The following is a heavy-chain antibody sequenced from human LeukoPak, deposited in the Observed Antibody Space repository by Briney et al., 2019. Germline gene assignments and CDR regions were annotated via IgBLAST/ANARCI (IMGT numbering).Heavy chain of an antibody. CDR2: IWSDGSDK. CDR3: EALVKGDY. D-gene: IGHD5-18*01. CDR1: GFTFSSYG. J-gene: IGHJ4*02. V-gene: IGHV3-33*03. Sequence: PGGSLRLSCAASGFTFSSYGMHWVRQAPGKGLEWVAVIWSDGSDKYYADSVKGRFTISRDNAKNSLYLQMNSLRAEDTAVYYCEALVKGDYWGQGTLVTVSS.